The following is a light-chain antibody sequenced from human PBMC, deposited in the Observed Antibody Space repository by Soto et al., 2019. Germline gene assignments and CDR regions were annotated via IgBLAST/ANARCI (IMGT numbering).Light chain of an antibody. CDR3: QQYGSSPRT. Sequence: EIVLTQSPATLSLSPGERATLSCGASQSVSSSLAWYQQKPGQAPRLLIYGASNRATGIPDRFSGSGSGTDFTLTRSRLEPEDFAVYYCQQYGSSPRTFGQGTRLEIK. V-gene: IGKV3-20*01. CDR1: QSVSSS. CDR2: GAS. J-gene: IGKJ5*01.